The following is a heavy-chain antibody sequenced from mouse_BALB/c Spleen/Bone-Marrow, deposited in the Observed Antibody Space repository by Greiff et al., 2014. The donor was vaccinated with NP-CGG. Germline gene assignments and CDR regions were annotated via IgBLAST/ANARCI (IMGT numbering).Heavy chain of an antibody. CDR3: AKHTLRYYAMDY. CDR2: IWGGGST. V-gene: IGHV2-6-5*01. D-gene: IGHD1-1*01. Sequence: VQLQQSGPGLVAPSQSLSITCTVSGFSLTDYGVSWIRQPPGKGLEWLGVIWGGGSTYYNSSLESRLSISKDNSKSQVFLKMNNLQTDDTAMYYCAKHTLRYYAMDYWGQGTSITVSS. J-gene: IGHJ4*01. CDR1: GFSLTDYG.